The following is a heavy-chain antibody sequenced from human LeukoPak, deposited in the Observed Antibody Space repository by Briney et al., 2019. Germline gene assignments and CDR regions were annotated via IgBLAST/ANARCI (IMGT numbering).Heavy chain of an antibody. CDR3: AKDGQQLGAHLDY. Sequence: GGSLRLSCAASGFTFSSYGMHWVRQAPGKGLEWVAVILYDGSNKYYADSVKGRFTISRDNSKNTLYLQMNSLRAEDTAVYYCAKDGQQLGAHLDYWGQGTLVTVSS. J-gene: IGHJ4*02. CDR2: ILYDGSNK. CDR1: GFTFSSYG. D-gene: IGHD6-13*01. V-gene: IGHV3-30*18.